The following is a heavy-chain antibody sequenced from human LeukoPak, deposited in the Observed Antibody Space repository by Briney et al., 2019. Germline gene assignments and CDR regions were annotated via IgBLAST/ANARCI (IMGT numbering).Heavy chain of an antibody. CDR3: ARHMTTANNWFDP. CDR2: INPKTGGT. J-gene: IGHJ5*02. Sequence: GASVKVSCKASGYTFTGYYMHWVRQAPGQGLEWMGWINPKTGGTNYEQKLQGRVIMTRDTSISTAYMELSSLRSDDTAVYYCARHMTTANNWFDPWGQGTLVTVSS. V-gene: IGHV1-2*02. D-gene: IGHD1-1*01. CDR1: GYTFTGYY.